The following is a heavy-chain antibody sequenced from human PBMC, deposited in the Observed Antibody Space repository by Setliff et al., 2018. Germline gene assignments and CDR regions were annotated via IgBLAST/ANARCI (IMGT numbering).Heavy chain of an antibody. CDR1: GFSLTSGVG. Sequence: SGPTLVNPTQTLTLTCTFSGFSLTSGVGVGWIRQPPGKALEWLAIIFWDDDKRYSPSLKNRLTITKDNLKRQVVLTITDVDPVDTATYYCAHRPGYCLTTTCWNFDYWGQGALVTVSS. CDR3: AHRPGYCLTTTCWNFDY. J-gene: IGHJ4*02. CDR2: IFWDDDK. V-gene: IGHV2-5*02. D-gene: IGHD2-2*01.